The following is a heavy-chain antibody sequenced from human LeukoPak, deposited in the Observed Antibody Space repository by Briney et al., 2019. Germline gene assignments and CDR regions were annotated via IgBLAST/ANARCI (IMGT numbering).Heavy chain of an antibody. CDR1: GYTFTSHP. Sequence: ASVKVSCKASGYTFTSHPISWARQAPGQGLEWMGWISAYNGNTNYAQKLQGRVTMTTDTSTSTAYMELRSLTSDDTAVFYCARGLPPRRNYDSSGYYSYYFDYWGQGTLVTVSS. D-gene: IGHD3-22*01. V-gene: IGHV1-18*01. CDR2: ISAYNGNT. CDR3: ARGLPPRRNYDSSGYYSYYFDY. J-gene: IGHJ4*02.